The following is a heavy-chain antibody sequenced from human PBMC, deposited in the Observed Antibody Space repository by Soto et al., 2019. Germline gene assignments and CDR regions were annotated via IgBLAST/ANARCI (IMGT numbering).Heavy chain of an antibody. CDR2: ISSSSSYI. J-gene: IGHJ5*02. CDR1: GFTVGGDY. D-gene: IGHD3-3*01. Sequence: GGSLRLSCAASGFTVGGDYMSWVRQAPGKGLEWVSSISSSSSYIYYADSVKGRFTISRDNAKNSLYLQMNSLRAEDTAVYYCARSGPGYDFWSGYYTPPWFDPWGQGTLVTVSS. V-gene: IGHV3-21*01. CDR3: ARSGPGYDFWSGYYTPPWFDP.